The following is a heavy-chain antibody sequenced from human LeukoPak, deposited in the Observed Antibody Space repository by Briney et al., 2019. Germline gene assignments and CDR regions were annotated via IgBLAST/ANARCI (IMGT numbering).Heavy chain of an antibody. J-gene: IGHJ4*02. CDR1: GYTFTGYY. Sequence: ASVKVSCKASGYTFTGYYMHWVRQAPGQGLEWMGWINPNSGGTNYAQKFQGRVTITADESTSTAYMELSSLRSEDTAVYYCATSNGGYGNYYDSSGYYNYWGQGTLVTVSS. V-gene: IGHV1-2*02. D-gene: IGHD3-22*01. CDR3: ATSNGGYGNYYDSSGYYNY. CDR2: INPNSGGT.